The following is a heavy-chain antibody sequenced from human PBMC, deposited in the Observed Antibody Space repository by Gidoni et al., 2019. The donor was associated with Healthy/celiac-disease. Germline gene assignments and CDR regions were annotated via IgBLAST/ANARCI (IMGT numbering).Heavy chain of an antibody. J-gene: IGHJ4*02. CDR3: ARHARIKGGHDY. V-gene: IGHV4-39*01. CDR2: IYYSGST. D-gene: IGHD3-16*01. CDR1: GGSISSSSYY. Sequence: QLQLQESGPGLVKPSETLSLTCTVSGGSISSSSYYWGWIRQPPGKGLEWIGSIYYSGSTYYNPSLKSRVTISVDTSKNQFSLKLSSVTAADTAVYYCARHARIKGGHDYWGQGTLVTVSS.